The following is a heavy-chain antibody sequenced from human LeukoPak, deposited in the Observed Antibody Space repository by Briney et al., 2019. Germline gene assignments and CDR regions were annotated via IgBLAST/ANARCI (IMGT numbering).Heavy chain of an antibody. D-gene: IGHD2-15*01. V-gene: IGHV3-33*01. J-gene: IGHJ4*02. Sequence: GGSLRLSCAASGFTFSSYGMHWVRQAPGKGLEWVADIWFDGKNEHFADSVKGRFTISRDNSKNTLYLQMNSLRAEDTAVYYCARGRYCSGGSCYLPPPNLFDYWGQGTLVTVSS. CDR1: GFTFSSYG. CDR3: ARGRYCSGGSCYLPPPNLFDY. CDR2: IWFDGKNE.